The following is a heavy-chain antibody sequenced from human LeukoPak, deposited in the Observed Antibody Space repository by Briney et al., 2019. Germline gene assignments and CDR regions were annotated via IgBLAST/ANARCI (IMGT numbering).Heavy chain of an antibody. CDR3: AREDVYCGGDCNDH. D-gene: IGHD2-21*02. V-gene: IGHV3-48*04. CDR2: ITSSGGAT. Sequence: PGGSLRLSCAASGFTFSSCGMHWVRQAPGKGLEWVSYITSSGGATNYADSVKGRFTISRDNAKNSLFLQMNSLRAEDTAVYYCAREDVYCGGDCNDHWGQGTLVTVSS. J-gene: IGHJ5*02. CDR1: GFTFSSCG.